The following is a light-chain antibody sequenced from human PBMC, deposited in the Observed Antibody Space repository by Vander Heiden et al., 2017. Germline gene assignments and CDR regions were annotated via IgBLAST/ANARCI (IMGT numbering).Light chain of an antibody. CDR1: SSNIGSNA. CDR2: NNS. J-gene: IGLJ3*02. V-gene: IGLV1-44*01. Sequence: QSVLTHPLSASGTPGQKVTLSCSGSSSNIGSNAVTWYQQHPGTAPKLLIYNNSPRPSGVPDRFSGSKSGTSASLAISGLQSEDETDYYCTAWDDSLRGRVFGGGTKLTVL. CDR3: TAWDDSLRGRV.